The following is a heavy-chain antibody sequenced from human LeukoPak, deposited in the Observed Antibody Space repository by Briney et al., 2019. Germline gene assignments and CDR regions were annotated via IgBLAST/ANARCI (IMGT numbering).Heavy chain of an antibody. CDR3: ARAGYYDSSGYSILYYYYYMDV. V-gene: IGHV1-69*05. Sequence: SVKVSCKASGGTFSSYAISWVRQAPGQGLEWMGGIIPIFGTANYAQKFQGRVTITTDGSTSTAYMELSSLRSEDTAVYYCARAGYYDSSGYSILYYYYYMDVWGKGTTVTVSS. D-gene: IGHD3-22*01. CDR2: IIPIFGTA. CDR1: GGTFSSYA. J-gene: IGHJ6*03.